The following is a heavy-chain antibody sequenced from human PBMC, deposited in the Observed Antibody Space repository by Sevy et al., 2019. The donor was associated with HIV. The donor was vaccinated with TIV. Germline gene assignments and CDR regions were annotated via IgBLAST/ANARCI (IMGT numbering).Heavy chain of an antibody. CDR1: GGSISDYY. Sequence: SETLSLTCTVSGGSISDYYWTWIRQPPGKGLEWIGNIDYSGSTNYDPPLKSRVTISVDMSKKHFSLKLRFVTAADTAVYYCARGKVPLSDYYGMDVRGQGTTVTVSS. CDR3: ARGKVPLSDYYGMDV. V-gene: IGHV4-59*01. CDR2: IDYSGST. J-gene: IGHJ6*02.